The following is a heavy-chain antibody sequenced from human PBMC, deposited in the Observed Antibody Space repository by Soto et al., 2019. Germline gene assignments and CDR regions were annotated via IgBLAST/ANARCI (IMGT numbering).Heavy chain of an antibody. CDR3: ARDRYDILTGYSPLWFDP. V-gene: IGHV3-74*01. CDR1: GFTFSSYW. Sequence: HPGGSLRLSCAASGFTFSSYWMHWVRQAPGKGLVWVSRINSDGSSTSYADSVKGRFTISRDNAKNTLYLQMNSLRAEDTAVYYCARDRYDILTGYSPLWFDPWGQGTLVTVSS. CDR2: INSDGSST. J-gene: IGHJ5*02. D-gene: IGHD3-9*01.